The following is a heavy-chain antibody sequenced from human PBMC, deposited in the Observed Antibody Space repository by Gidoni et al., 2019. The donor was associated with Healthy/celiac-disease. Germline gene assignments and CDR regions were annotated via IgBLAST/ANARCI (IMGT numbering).Heavy chain of an antibody. CDR2: IYYSGST. CDR3: ARGVEMATRWFDP. D-gene: IGHD5-12*01. Sequence: QVHLQESGPGLVKPSQTLSLPCTVSGGSISSGDYYWSWIRQPPGKGLEWIGYIYYSGSTYYNPSLKSRVTISVDTSKNQFSLKLSSVTAADTAVYYCARGVEMATRWFDPWGQGTLVTVSS. V-gene: IGHV4-30-4*01. J-gene: IGHJ5*02. CDR1: GGSISSGDYY.